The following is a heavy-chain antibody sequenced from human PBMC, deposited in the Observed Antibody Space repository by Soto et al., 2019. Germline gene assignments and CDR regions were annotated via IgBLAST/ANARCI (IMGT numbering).Heavy chain of an antibody. CDR3: VAWGTSTSNP. D-gene: IGHD1-1*01. Sequence: EVQLLESGGGLVQPGGSLRLSCAASGFTFNTHWMSWVRQAPGKVLEWVAHTKPDGSEKYYVDSARGRFTISRDNARNSLYLQMNSLRADDTALYYCVAWGTSTSNPWGQGTLVTVSS. CDR1: GFTFNTHW. J-gene: IGHJ5*02. V-gene: IGHV3-7*01. CDR2: TKPDGSEK.